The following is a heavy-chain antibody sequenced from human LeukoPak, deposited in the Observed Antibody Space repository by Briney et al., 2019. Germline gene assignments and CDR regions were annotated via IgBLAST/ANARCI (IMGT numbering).Heavy chain of an antibody. D-gene: IGHD2-2*01. Sequence: PSETLSLTCAVFGGSFSGYYWSWIRQPPGKGLEWIGEINHSGSTNYNPSLRSRVTISVDTSKNQFSLKLSSVTAADTAVYYCARDFDQLLPYFFDYWGQGTLVTVSS. J-gene: IGHJ4*02. CDR3: ARDFDQLLPYFFDY. CDR2: INHSGST. CDR1: GGSFSGYY. V-gene: IGHV4-34*01.